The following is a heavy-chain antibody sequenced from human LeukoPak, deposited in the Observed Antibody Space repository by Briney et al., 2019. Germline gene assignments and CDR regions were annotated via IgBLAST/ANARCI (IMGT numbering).Heavy chain of an antibody. CDR2: IYYSGST. J-gene: IGHJ3*02. V-gene: IGHV4-39*07. D-gene: IGHD1-1*01. Sequence: SETLSLTCTVSGGSISSSIYYWGWIRQSPGKGLEWTGSIYYSGSTYYHPSLKSRVTLSVDTSKNQYSLKVTSVTAADTAVYHCARGGWSDDKESDPFDIWGQGTMVTVSS. CDR1: GGSISSSIYY. CDR3: ARGGWSDDKESDPFDI.